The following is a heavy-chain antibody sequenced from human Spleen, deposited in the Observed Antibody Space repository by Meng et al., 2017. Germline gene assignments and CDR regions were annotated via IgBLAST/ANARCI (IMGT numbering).Heavy chain of an antibody. CDR1: GFTFSTYT. D-gene: IGHD5-18*01. V-gene: IGHV3-21*01. CDR2: ISSSSSYI. Sequence: GGSLRLSCAASGFTFSTYTMTWVRQAPGKGLEWVSSISSSSSYIYYADSVKGRFTISRDNAKNSLYLQINSLRAEDTAVYYCARGVAYSYGPSAGDSWGQGTLVTVSS. J-gene: IGHJ4*02. CDR3: ARGVAYSYGPSAGDS.